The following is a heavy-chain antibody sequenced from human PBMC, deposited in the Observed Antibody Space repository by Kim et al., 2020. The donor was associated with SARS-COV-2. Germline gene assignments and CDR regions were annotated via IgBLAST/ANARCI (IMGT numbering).Heavy chain of an antibody. V-gene: IGHV3-9*01. D-gene: IGHD3-10*01. Sequence: GGSLRLSCAASGFTFGDYAMHWVRQAPGKGLEWVSGISWNSGSIGYADSVKGRFTISRDNAKNSLYLQMNSLRAEDTALYYCAKAGSGSYYRYYFDYWGQGTLVTVSS. CDR1: GFTFGDYA. CDR3: AKAGSGSYYRYYFDY. J-gene: IGHJ4*02. CDR2: ISWNSGSI.